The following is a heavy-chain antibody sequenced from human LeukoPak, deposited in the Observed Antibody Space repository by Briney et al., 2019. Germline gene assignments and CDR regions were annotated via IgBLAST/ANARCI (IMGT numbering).Heavy chain of an antibody. J-gene: IGHJ4*02. CDR1: GFTFDDYA. CDR2: ISWNSGSI. D-gene: IGHD6-13*01. CDR3: AKGPLTGYSSSWTGYFDY. Sequence: PGGSLRLSCAASGFTFDDYAMHWVRHPPGKGLEWVSGISWNSGSIGYADSVKGRFTISRDNAKNSLYLQMNSLRAEDTALYYCAKGPLTGYSSSWTGYFDYWGQGALVTVSS. V-gene: IGHV3-9*01.